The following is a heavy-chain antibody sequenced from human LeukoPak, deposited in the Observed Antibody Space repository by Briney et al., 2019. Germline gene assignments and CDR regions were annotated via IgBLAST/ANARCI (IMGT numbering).Heavy chain of an antibody. CDR2: IQQDGSET. CDR1: RFTFSSYW. J-gene: IGHJ4*02. D-gene: IGHD1-26*01. V-gene: IGHV3-7*01. Sequence: GGSLRLSCAASRFTFSSYWMSWVRQAPGKGLEWVANIQQDGSETYYVDSVKGRFTISRDNAKNSLYLQMNSLRADDAAEYYGARQGGSYYEGYYFDYWGQGALVTVSS. CDR3: ARQGGSYYEGYYFDY.